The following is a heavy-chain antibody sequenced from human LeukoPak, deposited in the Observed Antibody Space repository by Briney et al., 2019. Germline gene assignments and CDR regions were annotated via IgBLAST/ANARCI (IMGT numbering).Heavy chain of an antibody. CDR3: ARGKGYSYDCPFDL. V-gene: IGHV1-18*01. CDR2: IIAYNGDT. Sequence: VASVKVSCKASGYTFTSYGISWVRQAPGQGLEWMGWIIAYNGDTNYAQNLQGRDTMTTDTSTDTAYMELRSLRSDDTAVYYCARGKGYSYDCPFDLWGRGTLVTVSS. D-gene: IGHD5-18*01. CDR1: GYTFTSYG. J-gene: IGHJ2*01.